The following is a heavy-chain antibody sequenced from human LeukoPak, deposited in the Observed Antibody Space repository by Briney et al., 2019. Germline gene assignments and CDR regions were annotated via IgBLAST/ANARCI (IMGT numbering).Heavy chain of an antibody. CDR2: SDWDDDK. CDR1: GFSLSTSGMR. D-gene: IGHD3-10*01. V-gene: IGHV2-70*04. Sequence: SGPALVKPTQTLTLTCTFSGFSLSTSGMRVSWIRQPPGKALEWLALSDWDDDKFYSTSLKTRLTISQDTYKNQVVLTMTTMDPVDTATYYCARSFGRYGSGSYYDYWGQGTLVTVSS. CDR3: ARSFGRYGSGSYYDY. J-gene: IGHJ4*02.